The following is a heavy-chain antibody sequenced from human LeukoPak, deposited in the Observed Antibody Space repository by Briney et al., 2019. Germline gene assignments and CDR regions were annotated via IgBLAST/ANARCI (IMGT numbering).Heavy chain of an antibody. CDR2: INVGNGDT. D-gene: IGHD2-2*02. CDR1: GYIFTSFA. J-gene: IGHJ6*03. CDR3: ARDRLDCSSTSCYTDYYYMDV. Sequence: ASVKVSCKASGYIFTSFAMHWVRQAPGQRLEWMGWINVGNGDTKYSQKFQGRVTITRDTSASTAYMELSSLRSEDTAVYYCARDRLDCSSTSCYTDYYYMDVWGKGTTVTVSS. V-gene: IGHV1-3*01.